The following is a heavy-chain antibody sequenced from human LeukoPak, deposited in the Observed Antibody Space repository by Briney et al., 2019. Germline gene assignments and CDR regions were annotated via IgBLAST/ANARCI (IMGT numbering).Heavy chain of an antibody. Sequence: PGGSLRLSCAASGFTFSSYWMTWVRQTPGKGLEWVANIRTDGGETHYVDSVKGRFTISRDNSKNTLYLQMNSLRAEDTAVYYCARSYSSTPQYYYYYYMDVWGKGTTVTVSS. V-gene: IGHV3-7*01. J-gene: IGHJ6*03. CDR2: IRTDGGET. CDR1: GFTFSSYW. CDR3: ARSYSSTPQYYYYYYMDV. D-gene: IGHD6-13*01.